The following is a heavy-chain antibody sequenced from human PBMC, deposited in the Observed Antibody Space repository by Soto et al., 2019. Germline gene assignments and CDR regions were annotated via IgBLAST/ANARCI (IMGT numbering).Heavy chain of an antibody. J-gene: IGHJ4*02. CDR1: GGTFSSYA. CDR3: ARGPSTGTTAG. CDR2: IIPIFGTA. Sequence: GASVKVSCKASGGTFSSYAISWLRQAPGQGLEWMGGIIPIFGTANYAQKFQGRVTITADESTSTAYMGLSSLRSEDTAVYYCARGPSTGTTAGWGQGTLVTVSS. D-gene: IGHD1-7*01. V-gene: IGHV1-69*13.